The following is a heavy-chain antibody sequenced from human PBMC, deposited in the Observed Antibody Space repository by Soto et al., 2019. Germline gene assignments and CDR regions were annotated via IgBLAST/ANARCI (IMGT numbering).Heavy chain of an antibody. D-gene: IGHD6-19*01. CDR1: GFTFSNFG. CDR2: ISYDGTNK. J-gene: IGHJ4*02. CDR3: AKNAREAVARKGWYEAGEIEINYFDY. Sequence: GGSLRLSCAASGFTFSNFGMHWVRQAPGKGLEWVAAISYDGTNKFYADSVKGRFTISRDNSKNTLSLEMNSLRAEDTAVYYCAKNAREAVARKGWYEAGEIEINYFDYWGQGTLVTVSS. V-gene: IGHV3-30*18.